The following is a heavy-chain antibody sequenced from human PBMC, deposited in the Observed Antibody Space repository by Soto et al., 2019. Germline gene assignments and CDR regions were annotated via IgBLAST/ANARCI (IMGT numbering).Heavy chain of an antibody. J-gene: IGHJ3*02. V-gene: IGHV3-23*01. CDR2: ISGSGGST. CDR1: GFTCSSYA. D-gene: IGHD6-19*01. Sequence: SLILSCAASGFTCSSYAMSWVRQAPGKGLEWVAAISGSGGSTYYADAVKGRFTISRDNSKNTLYLQMNSLRAEDTAVYYCAKDSEYSSGWYDAFDIWGQGTMVTVSS. CDR3: AKDSEYSSGWYDAFDI.